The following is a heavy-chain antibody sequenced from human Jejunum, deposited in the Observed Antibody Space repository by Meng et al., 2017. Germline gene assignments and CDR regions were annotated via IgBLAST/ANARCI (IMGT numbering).Heavy chain of an antibody. J-gene: IGHJ4*02. Sequence: LVQHEPDLKKPGSSVKFSCRASGYTFSSQPLNWVRQAPGQGLEWIGWINTNTGNANYGPDFTGRFVFSLDTSVSTAYLQISSLSAEDTAVYYCARHTGNLGLDYWGQGTLVTVSS. V-gene: IGHV7-4-1*02. D-gene: IGHD4-23*01. CDR2: INTNTGNA. CDR1: GYTFSSQP. CDR3: ARHTGNLGLDY.